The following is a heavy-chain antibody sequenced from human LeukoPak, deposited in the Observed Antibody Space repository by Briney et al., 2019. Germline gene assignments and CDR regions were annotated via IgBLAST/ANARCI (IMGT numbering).Heavy chain of an antibody. D-gene: IGHD6-19*01. CDR2: INPSGGST. CDR1: GYTFTRYY. J-gene: IGHJ4*02. Sequence: ASVKVSCKASGYTFTRYYMYWVRQAPGQGLEWMGIINPSGGSTSYAQKFQGRVTMTRDTSISTAYMELSRLRSDDTAVYYCARRGYSSGSFDYWGQGTLVTVSS. CDR3: ARRGYSSGSFDY. V-gene: IGHV1-46*01.